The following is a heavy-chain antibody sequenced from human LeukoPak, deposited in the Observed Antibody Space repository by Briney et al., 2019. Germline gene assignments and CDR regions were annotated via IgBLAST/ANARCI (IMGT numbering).Heavy chain of an antibody. D-gene: IGHD6-13*01. Sequence: PSETLSLTCAVSGGSISSSNWWSWVRQPPGQGLEWIGEIYHSGSTNYNPSLKSRVTISVDKSKNQFSLKLSSVPAADTAVYYCARVIAAAGTLDYWGQGTLVTVAS. V-gene: IGHV4-4*02. CDR1: GGSISSSNW. J-gene: IGHJ4*02. CDR3: ARVIAAAGTLDY. CDR2: IYHSGST.